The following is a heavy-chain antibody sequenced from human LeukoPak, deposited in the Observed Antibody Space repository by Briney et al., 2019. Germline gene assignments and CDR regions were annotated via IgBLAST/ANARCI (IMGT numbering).Heavy chain of an antibody. CDR3: AKLFKGYEFDH. J-gene: IGHJ4*02. V-gene: IGHV3-30-3*02. CDR2: ISYDGSNK. D-gene: IGHD3-16*01. CDR1: GFTFSSYA. Sequence: GGSLRLSCAASGFTFSSYAMHWVRQAPGKGLEWVAVISYDGSNKYYADSVKGRFTISRDNSKNTLYLQMNSLRVEDTAVYYCAKLFKGYEFDHWGQGTLATVSS.